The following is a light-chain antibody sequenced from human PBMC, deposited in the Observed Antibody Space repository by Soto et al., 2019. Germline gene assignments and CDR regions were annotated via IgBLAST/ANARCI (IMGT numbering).Light chain of an antibody. CDR3: QQLNSYPVT. V-gene: IGKV1-9*01. J-gene: IGKJ1*01. CDR1: QGISSY. CDR2: AAS. Sequence: DIQLTQSPSFLSASLGDRVTITCRASQGISSYLAWYQQKPGKAPKLLIYAASTLQSGVPSRFSGSGSGTEFTLTISSLQPEDFATYDGQQLNSYPVTFVHGNKVDIK.